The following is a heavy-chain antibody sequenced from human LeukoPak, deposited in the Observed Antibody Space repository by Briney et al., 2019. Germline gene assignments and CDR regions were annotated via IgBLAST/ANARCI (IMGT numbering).Heavy chain of an antibody. J-gene: IGHJ4*02. CDR2: ISGSGSDI. Sequence: GGSLRLSCATSGFIFSGYYMSWIRQAPGKGLEWVSYISGSGSDISYADSVKGRFTTSRDNAKDSLYLQMNSLRAEDTAVYYCGTHAGRTGSDDWGQGTVVTVSS. V-gene: IGHV3-11*01. CDR1: GFIFSGYY. D-gene: IGHD3/OR15-3a*01. CDR3: GTHAGRTGSDD.